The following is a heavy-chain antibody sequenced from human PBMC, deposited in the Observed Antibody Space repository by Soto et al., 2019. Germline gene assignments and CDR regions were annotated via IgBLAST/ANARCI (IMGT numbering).Heavy chain of an antibody. V-gene: IGHV4-39*01. CDR1: GGSIRTTSYY. CDR2: IYYSGSS. D-gene: IGHD6-19*01. J-gene: IGHJ4*02. Sequence: SETLSLTCTVSGGSIRTTSYYWGWIRHPPGKGLEWIGSIYYSGSSYFNPSLKSRVTISVDTSKNQFSVKLTSVTAADTAVYYCARPYASGWFGRNAFDFWGQAILVTVSS. CDR3: ARPYASGWFGRNAFDF.